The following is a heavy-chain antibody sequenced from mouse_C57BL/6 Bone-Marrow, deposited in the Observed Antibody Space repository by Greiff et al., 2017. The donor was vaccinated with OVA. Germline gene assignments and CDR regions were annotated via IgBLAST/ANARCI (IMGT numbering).Heavy chain of an antibody. Sequence: VQLQQPGAELVKPGASVKMSCKASGYTFTSYWITWVKQRPGQGLEWIGDIYPGSGSTNYNEKFKSKATLTVDTSSSTAYMQLSSLTSEDSAVYYCARHEDGASYFDYWGQGTTLTVSS. CDR1: GYTFTSYW. CDR3: ARHEDGASYFDY. CDR2: IYPGSGST. J-gene: IGHJ2*01. V-gene: IGHV1-55*01. D-gene: IGHD6-1*01.